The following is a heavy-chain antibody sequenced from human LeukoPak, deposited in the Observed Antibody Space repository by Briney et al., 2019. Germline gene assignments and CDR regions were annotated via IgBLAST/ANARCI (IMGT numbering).Heavy chain of an antibody. J-gene: IGHJ6*02. CDR2: MNPNSGNT. Sequence: QATGQGXEWMGWMNPNSGNTGYAQKFQGRVTMTRNTSISTAYMELSSLRSEDTAVYYCASLGVAAAPYYYYYGMDVWGQGTTVTVSS. V-gene: IGHV1-8*01. D-gene: IGHD6-13*01. CDR3: ASLGVAAAPYYYYYGMDV.